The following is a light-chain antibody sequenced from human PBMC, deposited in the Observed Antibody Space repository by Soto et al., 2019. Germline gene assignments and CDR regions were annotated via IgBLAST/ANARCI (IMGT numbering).Light chain of an antibody. CDR2: GAS. V-gene: IGKV3-20*01. J-gene: IGKJ1*01. Sequence: EIVMTQSPATLSVSPGERAARSCRASQSVRNYLAWFQQKPGQAPRLLIYGASTRATGIPDRFGGSGSGTDFTLTISRLEPEDFAVYYCQQYGSSPRTFGQGTKVDIK. CDR1: QSVRNY. CDR3: QQYGSSPRT.